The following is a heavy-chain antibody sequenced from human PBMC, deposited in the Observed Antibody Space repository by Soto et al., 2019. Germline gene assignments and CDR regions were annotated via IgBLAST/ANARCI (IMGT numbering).Heavy chain of an antibody. D-gene: IGHD2-15*01. CDR2: IYCDGDE. CDR1: VFSGSTSGVG. J-gene: IGHJ6*02. CDR3: AHKGGRGAGMDV. Sequence: QIALKESGPTLVKPTQPLTLTCTFSVFSGSTSGVGVAWIRHPPGKALEWLALIYCDGDERYSPFLQSRVTITKDTSKNQVVLTITNLDPADAATYYCAHKGGRGAGMDVWGQGTTVTVSS. V-gene: IGHV2-5*02.